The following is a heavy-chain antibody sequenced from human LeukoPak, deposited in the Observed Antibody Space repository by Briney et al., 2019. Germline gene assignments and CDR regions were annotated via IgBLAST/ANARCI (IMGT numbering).Heavy chain of an antibody. V-gene: IGHV4-59*10. J-gene: IGHJ3*02. CDR3: ARGPYSYDSSGAFDI. CDR1: GVSLSGYY. Sequence: SETLSLTCAVYGVSLSGYYWSWIRQPAGKGLEWIGRISSSGSTNYNPSLKSRVTISVDTSKNQFSLKLSSVTAADTAVYFCARGPYSYDSSGAFDIWGQGTMVTVSS. CDR2: ISSSGST. D-gene: IGHD3-22*01.